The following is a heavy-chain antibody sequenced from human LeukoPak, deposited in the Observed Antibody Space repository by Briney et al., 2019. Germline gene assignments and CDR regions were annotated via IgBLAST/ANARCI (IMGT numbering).Heavy chain of an antibody. V-gene: IGHV3-66*04. CDR2: IYSGGST. CDR1: GFTVSSNY. D-gene: IGHD6-19*01. CDR3: ASQSYSSGWGEVDY. J-gene: IGHJ4*02. Sequence: GGSLRLSCAASGFTVSSNYMSWVRQAPGKGLEWVSVIYSGGSTYYADSVKGRFTISRDNSKNTLYLQMNSLRAEDTAVYYCASQSYSSGWGEVDYWGQGTLVTVSP.